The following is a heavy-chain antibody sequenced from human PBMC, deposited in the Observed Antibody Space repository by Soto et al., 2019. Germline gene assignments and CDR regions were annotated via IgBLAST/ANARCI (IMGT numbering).Heavy chain of an antibody. J-gene: IGHJ4*02. V-gene: IGHV4-30-4*01. D-gene: IGHD1-26*01. CDR3: ARGPSGDKVDY. Sequence: QVQLQEPGPRLVEPSQTLSLTCTVSGGSISSGDYYWRWIRQPPGTGLEWIGHIYHSGSTYINPSLKSPVTISVDMSKNQFSLKVNSVTAADTAVYYCARGPSGDKVDYWGQGTLVTVSS. CDR2: IYHSGST. CDR1: GGSISSGDYY.